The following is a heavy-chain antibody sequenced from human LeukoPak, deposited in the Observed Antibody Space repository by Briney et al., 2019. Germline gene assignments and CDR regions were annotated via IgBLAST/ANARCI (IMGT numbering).Heavy chain of an antibody. Sequence: GGSLRLSCAASGFTFSSYWMSWVRPAPGKGLGWVANIKQDGSEKYYVDSVKGRFTISRDNAKNTLYLHMNSLRAEYTAVYYCARLISSGWYRSYGMDVWGQGTTVTVSS. CDR1: GFTFSSYW. CDR2: IKQDGSEK. D-gene: IGHD6-19*01. CDR3: ARLISSGWYRSYGMDV. J-gene: IGHJ6*02. V-gene: IGHV3-7*01.